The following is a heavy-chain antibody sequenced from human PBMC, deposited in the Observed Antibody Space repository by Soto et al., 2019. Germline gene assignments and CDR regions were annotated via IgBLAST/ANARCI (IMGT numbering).Heavy chain of an antibody. D-gene: IGHD3-3*01. J-gene: IGHJ4*02. CDR1: GYTFTSYD. V-gene: IGHV1-8*01. CDR3: ARGASNYDFWSGYYGSRYYFHY. Sequence: ASVKVSCKASGYTFTSYDINWVRQATGQGLEWMGWMNPNSGNTGYAQKFQGRVTMTRNISISTAYMELSSLRSEDTAVYYCARGASNYDFWSGYYGSRYYFHYWGQGTLVTVS. CDR2: MNPNSGNT.